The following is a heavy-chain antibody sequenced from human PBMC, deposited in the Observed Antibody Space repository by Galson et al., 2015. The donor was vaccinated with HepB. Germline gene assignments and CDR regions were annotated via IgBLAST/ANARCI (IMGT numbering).Heavy chain of an antibody. Sequence: LSLTCTVSGGSISSYYWSWIRQPAGKGLEWIGRIYTSGSTNYNPSLKSRVTMSVDTSKNQFSLKLSSVTAADTAVYYCARGGGYDFWSGLPFHYWGQGTLVPVSS. CDR2: IYTSGST. CDR1: GGSISSYY. D-gene: IGHD3-3*01. J-gene: IGHJ4*02. CDR3: ARGGGYDFWSGLPFHY. V-gene: IGHV4-4*07.